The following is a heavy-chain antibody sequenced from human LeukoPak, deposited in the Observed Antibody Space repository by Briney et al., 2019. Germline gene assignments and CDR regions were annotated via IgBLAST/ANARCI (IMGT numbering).Heavy chain of an antibody. CDR1: GFTFSSNG. V-gene: IGHV3-33*01. D-gene: IGHD4-11*01. CDR3: ARPYYSNYYYYGMDV. Sequence: PGRSLRLSCAASGFTFSSNGMHWVRQAPGKGLEWVGVIWYDGSNKYYADSVKGRFTISTDNSKNTLYLQMNSLRAEDTAVYYCARPYYSNYYYYGMDVWGQGTTVTVSS. CDR2: IWYDGSNK. J-gene: IGHJ6*02.